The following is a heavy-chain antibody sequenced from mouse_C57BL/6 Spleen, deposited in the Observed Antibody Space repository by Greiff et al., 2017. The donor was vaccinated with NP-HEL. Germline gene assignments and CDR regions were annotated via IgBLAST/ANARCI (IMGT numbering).Heavy chain of an antibody. D-gene: IGHD2-4*01. CDR1: GYSITSGYY. CDR2: ISYDGSN. J-gene: IGHJ3*01. CDR3: AYDYDKTWFAY. V-gene: IGHV3-6*01. Sequence: EVQLVESGPGLVKPSQSLSLTCSVTGYSITSGYYWNWIRQFPGNKLEWMGYISYDGSNNYNPSLKNRISITRDTSKNQFFLKLNSVTTEDTATYYCAYDYDKTWFAYWGQGTLVTVSA.